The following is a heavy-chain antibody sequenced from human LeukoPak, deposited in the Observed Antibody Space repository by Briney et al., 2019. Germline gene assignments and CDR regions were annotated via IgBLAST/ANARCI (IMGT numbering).Heavy chain of an antibody. CDR1: GYTFTDYY. Sequence: ASVKVSCKVSGYTFTDYYMHWVQQAPGKGLEWMGLVDPEDGETIYAEKFQGRVTITADTSADTAYMELSSLRSEDTAVYYCATEGIGAVVVFDYWGQGTLVTVSS. J-gene: IGHJ4*02. CDR2: VDPEDGET. D-gene: IGHD3-22*01. CDR3: ATEGIGAVVVFDY. V-gene: IGHV1-69-2*01.